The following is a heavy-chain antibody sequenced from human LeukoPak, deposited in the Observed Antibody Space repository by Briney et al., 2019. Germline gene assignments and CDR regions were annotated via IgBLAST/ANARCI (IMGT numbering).Heavy chain of an antibody. J-gene: IGHJ5*02. D-gene: IGHD4-17*01. Sequence: PGGSLRLSCAASGFTFSSYVMNWARQAPGKGLEWVSSISASAGNTYYADSVKGRFTISRDNSKNTLYLQMNSLRAKDTAIYYCAKLWDYGECVWFGPWGQGTLVTVSS. CDR2: ISASAGNT. CDR3: AKLWDYGECVWFGP. V-gene: IGHV3-23*01. CDR1: GFTFSSYV.